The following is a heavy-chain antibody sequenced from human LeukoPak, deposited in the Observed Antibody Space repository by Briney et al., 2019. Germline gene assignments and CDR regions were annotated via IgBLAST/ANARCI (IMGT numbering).Heavy chain of an antibody. D-gene: IGHD6-25*01. V-gene: IGHV5-51*01. J-gene: IGHJ3*01. CDR2: IYPRDSTA. Sequence: GESLKISFQASGYHFNNYWIGWVRPVPGRGLEWMGIIYPRDSTARYSPSFEGQVTISVDKSINTAYLQWSSLRASDSAMYFCTKRGYASWGQGTMVTVFS. CDR1: GYHFNNYW. CDR3: TKRGYAS.